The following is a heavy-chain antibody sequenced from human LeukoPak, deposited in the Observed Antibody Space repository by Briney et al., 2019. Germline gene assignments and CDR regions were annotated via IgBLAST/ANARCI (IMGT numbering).Heavy chain of an antibody. Sequence: GGSLRLSCAASGFTFSSYAMRWVRQAPGKGLEWVSAISGSGGSTYYADSVKGRFTISRDNSKNTLYLQMNSLRAEDTAVYYCAKDSGSYYYYYGMDVWGQGTTVTVSS. D-gene: IGHD1-26*01. CDR2: ISGSGGST. V-gene: IGHV3-23*01. CDR3: AKDSGSYYYYYGMDV. J-gene: IGHJ6*02. CDR1: GFTFSSYA.